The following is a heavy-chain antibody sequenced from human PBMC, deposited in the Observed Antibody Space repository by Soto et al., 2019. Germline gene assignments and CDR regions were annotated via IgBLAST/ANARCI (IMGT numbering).Heavy chain of an antibody. J-gene: IGHJ6*03. CDR2: IKGKTDGGTT. Sequence: GGSLRLSCAASGFTFSNAWMSWVRQAPGKGLEWVGRIKGKTDGGTTDYAAPVKGRFTISRDDSKNTLYLQMNSLKTEDTAVYYCTATVNCSGGSCYSDFYYYYYMDVWGKGTTVTVSS. CDR1: GFTFSNAW. CDR3: TATVNCSGGSCYSDFYYYYYMDV. V-gene: IGHV3-15*01. D-gene: IGHD2-15*01.